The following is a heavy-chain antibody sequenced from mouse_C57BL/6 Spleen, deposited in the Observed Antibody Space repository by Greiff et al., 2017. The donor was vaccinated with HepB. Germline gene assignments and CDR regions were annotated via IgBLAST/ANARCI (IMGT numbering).Heavy chain of an antibody. CDR1: GYTFTSYW. CDR2: IHPNSGST. D-gene: IGHD4-1*01. J-gene: IGHJ1*03. Sequence: VQLQQPEAELVKPGASVKLSCKASGYTFTSYWMHWVKQRPGQGLEWIGMIHPNSGSTNYNEKFKSKATLTVDKSSSTAYMQLSSLTSEDSAVYYCARKLGNWYFDVWGTGTTVTVSS. CDR3: ARKLGNWYFDV. V-gene: IGHV1-64*01.